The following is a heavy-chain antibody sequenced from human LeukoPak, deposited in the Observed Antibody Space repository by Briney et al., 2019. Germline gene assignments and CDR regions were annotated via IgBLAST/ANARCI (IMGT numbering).Heavy chain of an antibody. D-gene: IGHD5-24*01. CDR1: GCTFTSYA. V-gene: IGHV1-69*06. CDR3: ARIRDGYNDAYVM. CDR2: IIPIFGTA. J-gene: IGHJ3*02. Sequence: GASVKVSCKASGCTFTSYAISWVRQAPGQGLEWMGGIIPIFGTANYAQKFQGRVTITADKSTSTAYMELSSLRSDDTAIYYCARIRDGYNDAYVMWGRGRVVTVPS.